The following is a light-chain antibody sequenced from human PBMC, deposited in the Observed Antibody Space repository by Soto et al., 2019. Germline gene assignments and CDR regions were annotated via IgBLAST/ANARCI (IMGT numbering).Light chain of an antibody. CDR3: SSYTSSSTYV. V-gene: IGLV2-14*01. CDR2: DVS. Sequence: QSALTQPASVSGSPGQSITISCTGTSGDVGGYNYVSWYQQHPGKAPKLMIYDVSNRPSGVFNRFSGSKSGNTASLTISGLQVEDEADYYCSSYTSSSTYVFGTGTKVTVL. CDR1: SGDVGGYNY. J-gene: IGLJ1*01.